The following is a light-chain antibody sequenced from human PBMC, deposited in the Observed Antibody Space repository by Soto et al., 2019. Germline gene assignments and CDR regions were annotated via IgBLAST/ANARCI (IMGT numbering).Light chain of an antibody. Sequence: DVVMTQSPLSLPVTLGQPASISCRSSQSLVHSDGNTFLNWFQQRPGQSPSCLIYKVSNRDAGVPERFSGSGSGTDFTLQISRVEAEDVGVYYCMQGTHWPPYTFGQGTKLEIK. V-gene: IGKV2-30*02. J-gene: IGKJ2*01. CDR1: QSLVHSDGNTF. CDR2: KVS. CDR3: MQGTHWPPYT.